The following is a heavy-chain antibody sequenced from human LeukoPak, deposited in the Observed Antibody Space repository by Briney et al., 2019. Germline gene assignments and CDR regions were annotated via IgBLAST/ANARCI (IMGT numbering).Heavy chain of an antibody. CDR3: AREPRIYDSSGYYYDRSGFDY. J-gene: IGHJ4*02. Sequence: SETLSLTCTVSGGSISSYYWSWIRQPPGKGLEWIGYIYYSGSTNYNPSLKSRATISVDTSKNQFSLKLSSVTAADTAVYYCAREPRIYDSSGYYYDRSGFDYWGQGTLVTVSS. D-gene: IGHD3-22*01. V-gene: IGHV4-59*01. CDR2: IYYSGST. CDR1: GGSISSYY.